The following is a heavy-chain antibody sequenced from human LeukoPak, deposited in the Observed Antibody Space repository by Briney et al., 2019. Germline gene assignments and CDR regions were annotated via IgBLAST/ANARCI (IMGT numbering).Heavy chain of an antibody. CDR2: ISLYYGNT. CDR1: VYTFTSYG. Sequence: ASVKVSFKASVYTFTSYGISWVRQAPGQGREGMGWISLYYGNTNYAQKLQGRVTMPKDKYTSTVYMELRSLRSDDTAVYYCARDSPYYDSSGYYFFDHWGQGTLVTVSS. D-gene: IGHD3-22*01. J-gene: IGHJ4*02. CDR3: ARDSPYYDSSGYYFFDH. V-gene: IGHV1-18*01.